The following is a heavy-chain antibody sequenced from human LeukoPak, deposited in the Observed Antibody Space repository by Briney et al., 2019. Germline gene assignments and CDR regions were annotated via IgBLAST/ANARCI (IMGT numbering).Heavy chain of an antibody. CDR1: GFTFSGYY. D-gene: IGHD5-24*01. CDR3: AGRDVYNSAF. CDR2: ITPSGSTI. V-gene: IGHV3-11*01. Sequence: KAGGSLRLSCAASGFTFSGYYMSWVRRAPGKGLEWVSYITPSGSTIYYADSVKGRFTISRDNAKNSLYLQMNSLRAEDTAVYFCAGRDVYNSAFWGQGTLVTVSS. J-gene: IGHJ4*02.